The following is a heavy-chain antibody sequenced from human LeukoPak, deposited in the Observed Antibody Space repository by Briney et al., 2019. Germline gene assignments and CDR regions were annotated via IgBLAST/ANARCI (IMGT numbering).Heavy chain of an antibody. J-gene: IGHJ4*02. CDR3: ARDLYSSSFYYFDY. CDR2: INPSGGST. CDR1: GYTLTGYY. Sequence: ASVKVSCKASGYTLTGYYLHWVRQAPGQGLEWMAIINPSGGSTSHAQKLQGRVTMTTDTSTSTAYMELRSLRSDDTAVYYCARDLYSSSFYYFDYWGQGTLVTVSS. D-gene: IGHD6-13*01. V-gene: IGHV1-46*01.